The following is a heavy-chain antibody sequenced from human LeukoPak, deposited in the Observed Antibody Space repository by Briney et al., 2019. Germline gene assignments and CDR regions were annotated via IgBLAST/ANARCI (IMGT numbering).Heavy chain of an antibody. Sequence: PSETLSLTCSVPGGSISSGSYFWSCIRQPAGKGLEWIGRIHTSGTTNYNPSLKSRVTISLDRSKNQFSLNLSSVTASDTAVYYCARGGGYDAFDIWGQGTMVTVSS. CDR3: ARGGGYDAFDI. J-gene: IGHJ3*02. V-gene: IGHV4-61*02. CDR1: GGSISSGSYF. D-gene: IGHD2-15*01. CDR2: IHTSGTT.